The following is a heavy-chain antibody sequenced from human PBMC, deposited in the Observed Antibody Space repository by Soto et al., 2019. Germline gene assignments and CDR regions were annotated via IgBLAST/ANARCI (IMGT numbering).Heavy chain of an antibody. CDR2: ISPYTGNT. CDR3: VLVDNYVTPNTKDV. J-gene: IGHJ6*02. D-gene: IGHD3-16*01. Sequence: QVQLVQSGDEVKKPGASVKVSCKASGYIFVNYGIAWVRQAPRQGLEWMGWISPYTGNTHSASKVQGRLTMTTDTSTRTANMDLGSLTSDDTALYYCVLVDNYVTPNTKDVWGQGTTVTVSS. CDR1: GYIFVNYG. V-gene: IGHV1-18*01.